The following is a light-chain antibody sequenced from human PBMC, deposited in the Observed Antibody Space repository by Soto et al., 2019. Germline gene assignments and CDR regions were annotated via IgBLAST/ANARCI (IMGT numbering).Light chain of an antibody. Sequence: DIVMTESPDSRAVSLGERATINCKSSQTVFYSSNNKNYLAWYQQKPGQPPKLLIYWASARDSGVPDRFSGSGSGTDFTLTISSLQAEDVAIYYCQQYYGTPVTFGQGTKVDIK. J-gene: IGKJ1*01. CDR1: QTVFYSSNNKNY. CDR3: QQYYGTPVT. CDR2: WAS. V-gene: IGKV4-1*01.